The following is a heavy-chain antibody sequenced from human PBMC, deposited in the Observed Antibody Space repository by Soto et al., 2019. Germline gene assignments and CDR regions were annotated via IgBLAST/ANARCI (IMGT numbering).Heavy chain of an antibody. CDR1: GGSVTGNC. Sequence: SETLSLTCSVSGGSVTGNCWSWVRQPPGKGLEWIGCIDYNGRAHYNPSLTSRVSMSLDTSNNHFSLKLSSMTAADAAMYYCARGPDHSKVGYWGQGTLVTVSS. D-gene: IGHD4-4*01. V-gene: IGHV4-59*02. J-gene: IGHJ4*02. CDR2: IDYNGRA. CDR3: ARGPDHSKVGY.